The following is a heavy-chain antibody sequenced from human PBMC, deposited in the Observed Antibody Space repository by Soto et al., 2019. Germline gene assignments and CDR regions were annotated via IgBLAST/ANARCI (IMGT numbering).Heavy chain of an antibody. J-gene: IGHJ5*02. CDR2: INAYNGNT. CDR1: GYTFTSYG. Sequence: QVQLVQSGAEVKKPGASVKVSCKASGYTFTSYGISWVRQAPGQGLEWMGWINAYNGNTNYAQKLQGRVTITTDTSTSTAYMELRRLSSDATAVYYCARVLPPFDPWGQGTLVTVSS. V-gene: IGHV1-18*01. CDR3: ARVLPPFDP.